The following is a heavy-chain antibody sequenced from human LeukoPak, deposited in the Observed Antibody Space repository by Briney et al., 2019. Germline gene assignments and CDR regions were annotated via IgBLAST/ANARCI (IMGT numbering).Heavy chain of an antibody. J-gene: IGHJ4*02. Sequence: GGSLRLSCAASGFTFSSYSMNWVRQAPGKGLEWVSSISSHSIYIYYADSVKGRFTISRHNAKNSLYLQMNSLRAEDTAVYYCARDPDSYYEMLTGYYTHFDYWGQGTLVTVSS. CDR3: ARDPDSYYEMLTGYYTHFDY. CDR2: ISSHSIYI. D-gene: IGHD3-9*01. V-gene: IGHV3-21*01. CDR1: GFTFSSYS.